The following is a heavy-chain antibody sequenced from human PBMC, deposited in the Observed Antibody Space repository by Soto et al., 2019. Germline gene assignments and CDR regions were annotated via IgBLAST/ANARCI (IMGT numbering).Heavy chain of an antibody. CDR2: IYTSGST. CDR3: AREKAAAQINDAFDI. D-gene: IGHD6-25*01. V-gene: IGHV4-4*07. CDR1: GGSISSYY. J-gene: IGHJ3*02. Sequence: QVQLQESGPGLVKPSETLSLTCTVSGGSISSYYWCWIRQPAGKGLEWIGRIYTSGSTNYNPSLKSRATMSVDTSKNQFSLKLSSVTAADTAVYYCAREKAAAQINDAFDIWGQGTMVTVSS.